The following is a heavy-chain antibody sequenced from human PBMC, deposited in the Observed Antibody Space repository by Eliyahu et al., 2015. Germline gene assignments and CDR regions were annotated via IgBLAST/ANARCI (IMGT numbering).Heavy chain of an antibody. J-gene: IGHJ5*02. V-gene: IGHV4-4*09. Sequence: QVQLQESGPVLVKPSETLSLTCTVSGGSIXSYYWXWIRQPPGKGLEWIGYIYTSGSTNYNPSLKSRVTISVDTSKNQFSLKLSSVTAADTAVYYCARGDILTGYYESWFDPWGQGTLVTVSS. D-gene: IGHD3-9*01. CDR2: IYTSGST. CDR1: GGSIXSYY. CDR3: ARGDILTGYYESWFDP.